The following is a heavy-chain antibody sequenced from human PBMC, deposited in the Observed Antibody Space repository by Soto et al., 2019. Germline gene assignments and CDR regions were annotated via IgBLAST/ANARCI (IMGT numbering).Heavy chain of an antibody. D-gene: IGHD6-19*01. Sequence: SETLSLTCTVSGDSITSGSYWGWIRQPPGEGPEWIASISHGGTTFYNPSLKSRVSISVDSSKNQSSLSLTSVTAADTATYYCARVHVMVVAGSTFDYWGPGTLVTVSS. CDR3: ARVHVMVVAGSTFDY. CDR2: ISHGGTT. CDR1: GDSITSGSY. V-gene: IGHV4-38-2*02. J-gene: IGHJ4*03.